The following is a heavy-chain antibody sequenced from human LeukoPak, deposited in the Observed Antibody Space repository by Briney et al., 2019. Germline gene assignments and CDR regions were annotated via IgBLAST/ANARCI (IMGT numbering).Heavy chain of an antibody. Sequence: APVKVSCKASGYTFTSYDINWVRQATGQGLEWMGWMNPNSGNTGYAQKFQGRVTMTRNTSISTAYMELSSLRSEDMAVYYCARGGARSSAWYFDYWGQGTLVTVSS. J-gene: IGHJ4*02. CDR1: GYTFTSYD. V-gene: IGHV1-8*01. D-gene: IGHD1-26*01. CDR3: ARGGARSSAWYFDY. CDR2: MNPNSGNT.